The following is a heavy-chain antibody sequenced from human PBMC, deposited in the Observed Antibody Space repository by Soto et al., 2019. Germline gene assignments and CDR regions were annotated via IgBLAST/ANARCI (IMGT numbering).Heavy chain of an antibody. Sequence: GGSLRLSCAASGFTFSSYGMHWVRQAPGKGLEWVAVIWYDGSNKYYADSVKGRFTISRDNSKNTLYLQMNSLRAEDTAVYYCAREIIERYYYDSSGYYYDYWGQGTLVTVSS. D-gene: IGHD3-22*01. CDR2: IWYDGSNK. V-gene: IGHV3-33*01. CDR1: GFTFSSYG. CDR3: AREIIERYYYDSSGYYYDY. J-gene: IGHJ4*02.